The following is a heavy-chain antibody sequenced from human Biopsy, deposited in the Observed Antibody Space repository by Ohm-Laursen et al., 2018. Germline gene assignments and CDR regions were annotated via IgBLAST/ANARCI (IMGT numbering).Heavy chain of an antibody. Sequence: SVKVSCKVSGGNFNSHAISWVRQAPGQGLEWVGGIIPLFGTAHYPQRFQGTVTITADESTSTAYMELSNLKSKDTAVYYCATPFQYYDSWGGYPPFDHWGQGTLVTVSS. CDR1: GGNFNSHA. J-gene: IGHJ4*02. V-gene: IGHV1-69*13. D-gene: IGHD3-3*01. CDR2: IIPLFGTA. CDR3: ATPFQYYDSWGGYPPFDH.